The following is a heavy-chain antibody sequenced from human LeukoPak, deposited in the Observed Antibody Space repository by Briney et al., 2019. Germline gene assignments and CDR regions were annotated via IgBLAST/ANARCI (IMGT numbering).Heavy chain of an antibody. Sequence: SQTLSLTYAISGDSVSSNSAAWNWIRQSPSRGLEWLGRTYYRSKWYNDYAVSVKSRITINPDTSKNQFSLQLNSVTPEDTAVYYCARAVTYYYDSSGYDAFDIWGQGTMVTVSS. CDR3: ARAVTYYYDSSGYDAFDI. D-gene: IGHD3-22*01. CDR1: GDSVSSNSAA. CDR2: TYYRSKWYN. V-gene: IGHV6-1*01. J-gene: IGHJ3*02.